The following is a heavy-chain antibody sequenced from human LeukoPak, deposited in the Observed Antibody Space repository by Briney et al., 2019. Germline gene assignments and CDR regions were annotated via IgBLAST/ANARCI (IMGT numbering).Heavy chain of an antibody. CDR1: GGSISSGTW. J-gene: IGHJ4*02. CDR2: IYYSGST. V-gene: IGHV4-31*11. Sequence: SETLSLTCAVSGGSISSGTWWSWIRQHPGKGLEWIGYIYYSGSTYYNPSLKSRVTISVDTSKNQFSLKLSSVTAADTAVYYCARVNAVAGMRYFDYWGQGTLVTVSS. D-gene: IGHD6-19*01. CDR3: ARVNAVAGMRYFDY.